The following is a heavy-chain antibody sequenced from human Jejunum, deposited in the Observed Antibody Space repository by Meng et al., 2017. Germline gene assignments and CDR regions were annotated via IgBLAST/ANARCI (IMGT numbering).Heavy chain of an antibody. Sequence: QGQLQESGTGLVKPAPTLSLSCTASGGSTTSSGNYWSWTRQDPGKGLEWIGYINYSGGTYYNPSLKSRVTISVDTSKNQFSLKLSSVSAADTAVYYCARATAGNSEYFQNWGQGTLVTVSS. J-gene: IGHJ1*01. CDR3: ARATAGNSEYFQN. CDR1: GGSTTSSGNY. CDR2: INYSGGT. D-gene: IGHD4-23*01. V-gene: IGHV4-31*03.